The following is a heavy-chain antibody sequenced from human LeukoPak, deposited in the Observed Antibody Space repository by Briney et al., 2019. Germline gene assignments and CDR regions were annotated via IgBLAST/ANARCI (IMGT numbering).Heavy chain of an antibody. D-gene: IGHD2-21*02. CDR1: GFTFSSYA. CDR2: ISGSGGST. V-gene: IGHV3-23*01. J-gene: IGHJ4*02. CDR3: ARDGDVVTAMGSY. Sequence: GGSLRLSCAASGFTFSSYAMTWVRQAPGKGLEWVSAISGSGGSTYYADSVKGRFTISRDNAKNSLYLQMNSLRAEDTAVYYCARDGDVVTAMGSYWGQGTLVTVSS.